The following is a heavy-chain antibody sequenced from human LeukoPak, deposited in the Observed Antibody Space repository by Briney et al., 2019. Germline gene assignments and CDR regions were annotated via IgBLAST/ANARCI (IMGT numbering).Heavy chain of an antibody. V-gene: IGHV4-4*07. D-gene: IGHD2-2*01. CDR1: GGSISSYY. Sequence: SETLSLTCTVSGGSISSYYWSWIRQPAGKGLEWIGRIYTSGSTNYNPSLKSRVTMSVDTSKNQFSLKLSSVTAADTAVYYCARTGEPAAMGVEYFDYWGQGTLVTVSS. CDR2: IYTSGST. CDR3: ARTGEPAAMGVEYFDY. J-gene: IGHJ4*02.